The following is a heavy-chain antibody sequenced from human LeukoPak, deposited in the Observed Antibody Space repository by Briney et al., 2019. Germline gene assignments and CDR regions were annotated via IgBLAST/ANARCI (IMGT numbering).Heavy chain of an antibody. Sequence: GGSLRLSCAASGFTFNTYTMNWVRQAPGKGLEWVSSISGTSTYIYYADSLKGRSTISRDNAKNSLYLQMSSLRAEDTALYYCARGENWFDPWGQGTLVTVSS. CDR3: ARGENWFDP. V-gene: IGHV3-21*01. CDR2: ISGTSTYI. CDR1: GFTFNTYT. J-gene: IGHJ5*02.